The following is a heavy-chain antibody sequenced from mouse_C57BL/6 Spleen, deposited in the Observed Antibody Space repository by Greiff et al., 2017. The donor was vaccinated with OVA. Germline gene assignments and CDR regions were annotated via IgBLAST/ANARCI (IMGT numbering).Heavy chain of an antibody. D-gene: IGHD2-2*01. CDR1: GYTFTEYT. CDR3: ARHEEKDSGYPSFFFAY. CDR2: FYPGSGSI. Sequence: QVQLKQSGAELVKPGASVKLSCKASGYTFTEYTIHWVKQRSGQGLEWIGWFYPGSGSIKYNEKFKDKATLTADKSSSTVYMELSRLTSEDAAVYFCARHEEKDSGYPSFFFAYWGQGTLVTVSA. V-gene: IGHV1-62-2*01. J-gene: IGHJ3*01.